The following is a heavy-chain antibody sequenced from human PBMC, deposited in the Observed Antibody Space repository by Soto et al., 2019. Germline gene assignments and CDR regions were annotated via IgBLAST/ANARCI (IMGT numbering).Heavy chain of an antibody. D-gene: IGHD1-1*01. CDR3: ARERGAYKYFDY. J-gene: IGHJ4*02. V-gene: IGHV1-18*01. Sequence: QVQLVQSGAEVKKPGASVEVSCKGSGYMFASYGISWARQAPGQGLEWMGWINTYNGNINYAQKFQGRVTMTTDTSTSTAYMEVRSLGSYDTVLYYSARERGAYKYFDYWGQGTLVTVSS. CDR2: INTYNGNI. CDR1: GYMFASYG.